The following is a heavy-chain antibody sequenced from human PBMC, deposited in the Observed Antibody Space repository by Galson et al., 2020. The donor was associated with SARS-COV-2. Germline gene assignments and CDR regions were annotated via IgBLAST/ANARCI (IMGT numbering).Heavy chain of an antibody. V-gene: IGHV3-48*03. Sequence: GESLKISCAGSGFRFSDYEMNWVRHGPGKGLEWVSYISGSGTNIYYADSVKGRFTISRDNAKNSPYLQMTSLRAEDTAIYYCASPYLAAASFFGAFDIWGPGTMVTVSS. CDR2: ISGSGTNI. CDR3: ASPYLAAASFFGAFDI. D-gene: IGHD6-13*01. CDR1: GFRFSDYE. J-gene: IGHJ3*02.